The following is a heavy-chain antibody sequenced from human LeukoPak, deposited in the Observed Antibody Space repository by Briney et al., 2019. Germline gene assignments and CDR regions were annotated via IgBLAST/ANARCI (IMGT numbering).Heavy chain of an antibody. CDR1: GGSGSSDS. D-gene: IGHD5-18*01. CDR3: ARRTRSFSYTYGDAYYYYTYV. Sequence: SETLSLTCTVSGGSGSSDSWSWVRQPPGQGLEWIGYISYSWSASYNPSLKSRVTISVDPSKSQLSLKLRSVTAADTALYYCARRTRSFSYTYGDAYYYYTYVWGKGTTVIVS. CDR2: ISYSWSA. J-gene: IGHJ6*03. V-gene: IGHV4-59*02.